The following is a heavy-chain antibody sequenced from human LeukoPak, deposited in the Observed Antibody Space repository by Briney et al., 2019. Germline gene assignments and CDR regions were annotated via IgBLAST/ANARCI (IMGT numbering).Heavy chain of an antibody. J-gene: IGHJ6*02. V-gene: IGHV3-30-3*01. D-gene: IGHD2-15*01. CDR2: ISNDGSNK. Sequence: QPGSSLRLSRSPSAFAFSTYAMHSVRQAPRKRLEWVSLISNDGSNKNYADSVKGRFTISRDNSKITLYLQMNSLRTEDTAVYYCARSRQREYCSGGYCYSYYYYGMDVWGQGTTVAVSS. CDR1: AFAFSTYA. CDR3: ARSRQREYCSGGYCYSYYYYGMDV.